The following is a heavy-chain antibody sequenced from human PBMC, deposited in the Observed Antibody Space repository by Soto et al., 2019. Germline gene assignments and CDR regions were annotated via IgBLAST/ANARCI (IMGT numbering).Heavy chain of an antibody. D-gene: IGHD3-22*01. Sequence: QVQLVQSGAEVKKTGASVKVSCEAPGHYFSGYYMYWVRQAPGHGLEWMGWINLNSGGTNYAQKFQGRVTMTRDTSITTGYMDLSGLTSDDTAVYYCASAPPYYGISGYFELWGQGTLVSVSS. J-gene: IGHJ4*02. CDR2: INLNSGGT. CDR1: GHYFSGYY. CDR3: ASAPPYYGISGYFEL. V-gene: IGHV1-2*02.